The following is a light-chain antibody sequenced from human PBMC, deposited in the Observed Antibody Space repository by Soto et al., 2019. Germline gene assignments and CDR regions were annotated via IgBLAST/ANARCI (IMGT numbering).Light chain of an antibody. CDR2: WAS. J-gene: IGKJ4*01. Sequence: DIVMTQSPDSLAVSLGERATINCKSSQSVLYSSNNKNYLAWYQQKPGQPPKLLIYWASTRESGVPDRFSGSGSGTDFTLTISSLQAEDVAVYYCQQYYSTPPSDFGGGTKVEIK. CDR1: QSVLYSSNNKNY. V-gene: IGKV4-1*01. CDR3: QQYYSTPPSD.